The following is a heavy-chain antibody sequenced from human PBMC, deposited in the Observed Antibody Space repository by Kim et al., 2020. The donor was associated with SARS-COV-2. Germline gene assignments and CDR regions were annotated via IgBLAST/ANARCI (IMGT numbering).Heavy chain of an antibody. CDR3: ATTLAAAGVV. D-gene: IGHD6-13*01. CDR2: IYSGDKT. J-gene: IGHJ4*02. Sequence: GGSLRLSCAASGVTVSSNYMSWLRQAPGKGLEWLSVIYSGDKTYYVESVKGRLTISRDNSKNTLYLQMSSLRVEDTAVYYCATTLAAAGVVWGQGTLVTV. CDR1: GVTVSSNY. V-gene: IGHV3-66*01.